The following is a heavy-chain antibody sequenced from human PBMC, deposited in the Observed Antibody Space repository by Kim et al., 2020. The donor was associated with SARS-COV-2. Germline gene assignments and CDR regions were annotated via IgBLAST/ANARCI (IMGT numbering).Heavy chain of an antibody. Sequence: GNSYYADSVKGRCTVFRDDVKNTVSVEMTSLRAEDTAIYYCARDHVLDPWGQGTQVTVSS. CDR2: GNS. J-gene: IGHJ5*02. CDR3: ARDHVLDP. V-gene: IGHV3-23*01. D-gene: IGHD3-10*02.